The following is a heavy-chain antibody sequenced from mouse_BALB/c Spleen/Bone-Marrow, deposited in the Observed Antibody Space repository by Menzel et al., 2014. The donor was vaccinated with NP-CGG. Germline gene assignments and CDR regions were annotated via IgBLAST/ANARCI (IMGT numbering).Heavy chain of an antibody. Sequence: EVQLVESGGELVKPGGSLKLSCAASGFTFSTYGMSWVRQTPDKRLEWVATISSGGGYTYYPDSVKGRFTISRDNANNTLYLQMSSLKSEDTAMYYCTRQRNWDHYAMDYWGQGTSVTVSS. CDR1: GFTFSTYG. CDR3: TRQRNWDHYAMDY. CDR2: ISSGGGYT. J-gene: IGHJ4*01. V-gene: IGHV5-6*01. D-gene: IGHD4-1*01.